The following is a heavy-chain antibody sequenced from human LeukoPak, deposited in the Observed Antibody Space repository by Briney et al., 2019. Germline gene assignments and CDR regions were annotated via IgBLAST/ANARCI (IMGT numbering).Heavy chain of an antibody. Sequence: GGSLRLSCEVTGFTLSSYWMSWVRQAPGKGLEWVANIKQDGTETHYGDSVKGRFTISRDNAKNSLYLQLNSLRGEDTAVYYCARDWLAGNPYHAFDLWGKGTMVTVSS. J-gene: IGHJ3*01. CDR3: ARDWLAGNPYHAFDL. CDR1: GFTLSSYW. CDR2: IKQDGTET. V-gene: IGHV3-7*01. D-gene: IGHD3-22*01.